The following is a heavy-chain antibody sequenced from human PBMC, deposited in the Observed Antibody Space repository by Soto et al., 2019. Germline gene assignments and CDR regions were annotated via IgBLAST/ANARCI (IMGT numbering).Heavy chain of an antibody. CDR1: GGTFSSYA. V-gene: IGHV1-69*12. D-gene: IGHD6-13*01. J-gene: IGHJ6*02. Sequence: QVQLVQSGAEVKKPGSSVKVSCKASGGTFSSYAISWVRQAPGQGLEWMGGIIPIFGTANYAQKFQGRVTITADESTSTAYMELSSLRSEDTAVYYCARTVAAAGDYYYYGMDVWGQGTTVTVSS. CDR2: IIPIFGTA. CDR3: ARTVAAAGDYYYYGMDV.